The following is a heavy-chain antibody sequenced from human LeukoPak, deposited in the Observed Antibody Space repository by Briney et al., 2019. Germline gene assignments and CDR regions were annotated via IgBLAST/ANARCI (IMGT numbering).Heavy chain of an antibody. CDR3: AKEGPDGDYFDN. Sequence: LTGGSLRLSCAASGFTFSSYAMSWVRQAPGKGLEWVSGISGSGGDTYYTDSVKGRFTISRDNSKNTLYLQMNSLRAEDTAVYYCAKEGPDGDYFDNWGQGTLVTVSS. D-gene: IGHD3-10*01. V-gene: IGHV3-23*01. J-gene: IGHJ4*02. CDR1: GFTFSSYA. CDR2: ISGSGGDT.